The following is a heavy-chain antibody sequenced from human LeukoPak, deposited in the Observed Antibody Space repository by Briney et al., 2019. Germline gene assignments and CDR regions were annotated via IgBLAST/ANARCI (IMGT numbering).Heavy chain of an antibody. V-gene: IGHV1-8*02. Sequence: GASVKVSCKASGYTFTSYDINWVRQATGQGLEWMGWMNPNSGNTGYAQKFQGRVTMTRDTSISTASMELTRLRSDDTAVYYCARDEGLWQYSSSSGDYWGQGTLVTVSS. CDR3: ARDEGLWQYSSSSGDY. J-gene: IGHJ4*02. CDR2: MNPNSGNT. CDR1: GYTFTSYD. D-gene: IGHD6-6*01.